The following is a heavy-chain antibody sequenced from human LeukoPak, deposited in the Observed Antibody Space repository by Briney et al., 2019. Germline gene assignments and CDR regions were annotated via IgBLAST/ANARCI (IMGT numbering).Heavy chain of an antibody. CDR2: ISSSSSSI. Sequence: GSLRLSCAASACTFSSYSMNWVRQAPGKGLEWVSSISSSSSSIYYADSVKGRFTISRDNAKNSLYLQMNSLRAEDTAVYYCARDPHYYGSGTYRMEDYWGQGTLVTVSS. CDR1: ACTFSSYS. V-gene: IGHV3-21*01. J-gene: IGHJ4*02. CDR3: ARDPHYYGSGTYRMEDY. D-gene: IGHD3-10*01.